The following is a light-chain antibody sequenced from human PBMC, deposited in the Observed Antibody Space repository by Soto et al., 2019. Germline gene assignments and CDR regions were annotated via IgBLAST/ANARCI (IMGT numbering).Light chain of an antibody. CDR1: QSITDY. Sequence: DIQMTQSPSSLSASVGDRVTITCRASQSITDYLNWYQQKPGKAPKLLIYAASSLQSGVPSRFSASGSVTDLSLNISRRQHEDFATYFCQQTYITPFTFCHGTRLEIK. V-gene: IGKV1-39*01. CDR2: AAS. CDR3: QQTYITPFT. J-gene: IGKJ5*01.